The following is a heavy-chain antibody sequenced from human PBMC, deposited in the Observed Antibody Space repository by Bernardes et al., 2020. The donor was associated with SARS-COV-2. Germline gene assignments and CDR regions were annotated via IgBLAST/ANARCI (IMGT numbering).Heavy chain of an antibody. D-gene: IGHD5-12*01. J-gene: IGHJ4*02. CDR3: ARGNTGYGHFDY. CDR2: VYNDA. Sequence: GGSLRLSCVVSGFTFSSYWMHWVRQTPGKGLVWVSRVYNDAYYADSVKGRFTISRDNAKNTLYLEMNSLRAEDTAVYFCARGNTGYGHFDYWGQGVLVTVS. CDR1: GFTFSSYW. V-gene: IGHV3-74*01.